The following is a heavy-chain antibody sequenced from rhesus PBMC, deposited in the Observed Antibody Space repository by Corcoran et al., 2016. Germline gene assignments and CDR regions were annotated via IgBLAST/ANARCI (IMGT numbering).Heavy chain of an antibody. D-gene: IGHD6-13*01. CDR2: IFGSNWST. J-gene: IGHJ3*01. Sequence: QVQLPESGPSVVKPSETLSLTCAVSGSSIRSGYGWSWIRPPPGKGLDGIGDIFGSNWSTNYNPSLKNRVTISKDTSKNQFSLKLSAVTAADTAVYYWAGHIAAGLAVDFWGQGLRVTVSS. CDR1: GSSIRSGYG. CDR3: AGHIAAGLAVDF. V-gene: IGHV4-76*01.